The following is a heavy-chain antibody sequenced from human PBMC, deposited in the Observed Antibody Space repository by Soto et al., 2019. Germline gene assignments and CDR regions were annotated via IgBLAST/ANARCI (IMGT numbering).Heavy chain of an antibody. D-gene: IGHD6-19*01. J-gene: IGHJ5*02. V-gene: IGHV1-46*04. CDR3: ERDPTKLGGWSGLPDS. Sequence: QVQLVQSGAEVKKPGASVKVSCKASGYTFTSYYMHWVRQAPGQGLEWMGIINPSGGSTSYAQKLQGRVTMTRDTSTSTVYMKLRSLRSEDTAVYYCERDPTKLGGWSGLPDSWGQGTLVTVSS. CDR2: INPSGGST. CDR1: GYTFTSYY.